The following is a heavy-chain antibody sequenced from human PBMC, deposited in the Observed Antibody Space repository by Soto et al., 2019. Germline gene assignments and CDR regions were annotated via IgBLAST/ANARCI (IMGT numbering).Heavy chain of an antibody. V-gene: IGHV1-24*01. D-gene: IGHD3-22*01. CDR1: GYTLTELS. Sequence: AASVKVSCKVSGYTLTELSMHWVRQAPGKGLEWMGGFDPEDGETIYAQKFQGRVTMTEDTSTDTAYMELSSLRSEDTAVYYCAKPYYYDSSGYYYAGWGQGTLVTVSS. CDR2: FDPEDGET. CDR3: AKPYYYDSSGYYYAG. J-gene: IGHJ4*02.